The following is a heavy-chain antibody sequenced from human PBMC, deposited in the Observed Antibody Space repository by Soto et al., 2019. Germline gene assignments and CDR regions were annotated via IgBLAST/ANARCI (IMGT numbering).Heavy chain of an antibody. D-gene: IGHD4-17*01. CDR3: ARQEYGDYVFLDN. Sequence: PSETLSLTCTVSGVSISNDVYYWTWIRQQPGKGLEWIGYIYYTGSTYYNPSLTSRVTLPVDMSRNQFSLKLSSVTAADTAVYYCARQEYGDYVFLDNWGQGTLVTVSS. CDR1: GVSISNDVYY. J-gene: IGHJ4*02. CDR2: IYYTGST. V-gene: IGHV4-31*03.